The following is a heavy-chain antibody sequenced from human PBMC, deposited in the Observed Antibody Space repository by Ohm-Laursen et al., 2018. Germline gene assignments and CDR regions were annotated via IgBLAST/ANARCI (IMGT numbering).Heavy chain of an antibody. CDR2: ISGNGDST. J-gene: IGHJ4*02. Sequence: SLRLSCTAPGFTFGTYGMSWVRQAPGKGLEWVSAISGNGDSTYYADSVRDRFIISRDNSKNTLYLQMSSLRAEDTAIYYCHKHDYDDYDIDYWGQGTLVTVSS. CDR1: GFTFGTYG. CDR3: HKHDYDDYDIDY. V-gene: IGHV3-23*01. D-gene: IGHD4-17*01.